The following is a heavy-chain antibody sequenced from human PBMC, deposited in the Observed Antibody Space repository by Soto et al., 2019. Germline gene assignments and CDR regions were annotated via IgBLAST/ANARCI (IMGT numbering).Heavy chain of an antibody. Sequence: QVQLVESGGGVVQPGRSLRLSCAASGFTFSSYGMHWVRQAPGKGPEWVAAIWYDGSNKYYADSVKGRFTISRDNSKNTLYLQINSLRAEDTAVYYCARSSGWYGYYFDYWGQGTLVTVSS. V-gene: IGHV3-33*01. CDR3: ARSSGWYGYYFDY. D-gene: IGHD6-19*01. J-gene: IGHJ4*02. CDR2: IWYDGSNK. CDR1: GFTFSSYG.